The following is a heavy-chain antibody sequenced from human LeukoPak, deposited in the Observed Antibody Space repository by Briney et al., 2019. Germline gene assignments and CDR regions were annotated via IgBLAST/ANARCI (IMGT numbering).Heavy chain of an antibody. V-gene: IGHV4-31*03. CDR3: ARVGSGSYYKYYFDH. Sequence: SQTLSLTCTVSGGSISSGGYYWSWIRQHPGKGLEWIGYIYYSGSTYYNPSLKSRVTISVDTSKNQFSLKLSSVTAADTAVYYCARVGSGSYYKYYFDHRGQGTLVTVSS. D-gene: IGHD3-10*01. CDR2: IYYSGST. J-gene: IGHJ4*02. CDR1: GGSISSGGYY.